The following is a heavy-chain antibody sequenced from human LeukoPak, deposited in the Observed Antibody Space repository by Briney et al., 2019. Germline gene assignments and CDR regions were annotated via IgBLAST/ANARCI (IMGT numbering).Heavy chain of an antibody. Sequence: ASVKVSCKASGYTFTGYYMHWVRQAPGQGLEWMGWINPNSGGTNFAQKFQGRVTMTRDTSISTAYMELSRLRSDGTAVYYCARSRSLWFGEVTYGMDVWGQGTTVTVSS. CDR1: GYTFTGYY. CDR2: INPNSGGT. V-gene: IGHV1-2*02. J-gene: IGHJ6*02. D-gene: IGHD3-10*01. CDR3: ARSRSLWFGEVTYGMDV.